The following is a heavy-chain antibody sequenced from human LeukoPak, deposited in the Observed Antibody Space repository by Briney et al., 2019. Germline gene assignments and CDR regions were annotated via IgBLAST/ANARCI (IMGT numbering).Heavy chain of an antibody. J-gene: IGHJ4*02. CDR3: AKGLRGERLADFDY. CDR1: GFSFSNYA. CDR2: LSGSDGSTDGST. V-gene: IGHV3-23*01. Sequence: PGGSLRPSCAASGFSFSNYAMSWVRQAPGKGLEWVSGLSGSDGSTDGSTYYADSVRGRFTISRDNSKNTLYLQMNSLRAEDTAIYYCAKGLRGERLADFDYWGQGTLVTVSS. D-gene: IGHD3-10*01.